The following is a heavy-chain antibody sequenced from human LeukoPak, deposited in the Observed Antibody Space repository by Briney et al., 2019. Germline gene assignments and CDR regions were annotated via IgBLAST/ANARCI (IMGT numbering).Heavy chain of an antibody. CDR1: GGSISSGSYY. CDR3: ASYTTGILHAFDI. CDR2: IYTSGST. J-gene: IGHJ3*02. V-gene: IGHV4-61*02. Sequence: SETLSLTCTVSGGSISSGSYYWSWIRQPAGKGLEWIGRIYTSGSTNYNPSLKSRVTISVDTSKNQFSLKLSSVTAADTAVYYCASYTTGILHAFDIWGQGTMVTVSS. D-gene: IGHD1-1*01.